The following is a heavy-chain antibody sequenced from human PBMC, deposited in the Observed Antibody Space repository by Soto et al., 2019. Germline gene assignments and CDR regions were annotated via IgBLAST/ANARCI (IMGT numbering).Heavy chain of an antibody. CDR1: GFTFGSYA. CDR2: ISGSGGST. D-gene: IGHD6-19*01. V-gene: IGHV3-23*01. CDR3: AKEYGSGWWGYFQH. Sequence: GGSLILSCAASGFTFGSYAMSWVRQAPGKGLEWVSAISGSGGSTYYADSVKGRFTISRDNSKNTLYLQMNSLRAEDTAVYYCAKEYGSGWWGYFQHWGQGTLVTVSS. J-gene: IGHJ1*01.